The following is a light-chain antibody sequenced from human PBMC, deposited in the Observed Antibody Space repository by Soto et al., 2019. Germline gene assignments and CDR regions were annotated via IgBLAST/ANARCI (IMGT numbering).Light chain of an antibody. CDR1: LGIIDY. CDR2: AAS. V-gene: IGKV1-27*01. J-gene: IGKJ4*01. CDR3: QTYNIAPFP. Sequence: DIEMTQSPSSLSASVGDRVTITCRASLGIIDYLASYQQKPGKVPKLLIYAASTLQTGVPSRFSSSGSRTDFTLTISNLQPEDVATYYCQTYNIAPFPFGGATKVEIK.